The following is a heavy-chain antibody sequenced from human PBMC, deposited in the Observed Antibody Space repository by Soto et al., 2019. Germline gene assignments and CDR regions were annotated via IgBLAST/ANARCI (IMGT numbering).Heavy chain of an antibody. Sequence: PGWSLRLSCAASGFTFSSYSMNWVRQAPGKGLVWVSRINSDGGSTYYADSVKGRFTISRDNAKNTLYLQMNSLRAEDTALYYCARQAFDSWGQGTPGTGSS. V-gene: IGHV3-74*01. J-gene: IGHJ4*02. CDR2: INSDGGST. CDR1: GFTFSSYS. CDR3: ARQAFDS.